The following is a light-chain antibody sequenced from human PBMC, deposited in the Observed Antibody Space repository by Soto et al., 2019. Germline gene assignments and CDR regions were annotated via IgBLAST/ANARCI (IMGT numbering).Light chain of an antibody. V-gene: IGKV3-20*01. CDR1: QSVSRRY. J-gene: IGKJ1*01. CDR3: QLYGSSPWT. CDR2: GVS. Sequence: EIVLTQSPGTLSLSPGERATLSCRASQSVSRRYLAWYQQEPGQAPRLLIHGVSTRATGIPDRFSGSGSGTDFTLTISRLEPEDFAVYYCQLYGSSPWTFGQGTKVEIK.